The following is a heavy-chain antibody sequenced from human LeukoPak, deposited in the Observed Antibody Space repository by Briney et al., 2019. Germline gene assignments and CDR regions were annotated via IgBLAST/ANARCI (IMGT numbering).Heavy chain of an antibody. J-gene: IGHJ4*02. D-gene: IGHD4-17*01. CDR2: ISSSSSYI. CDR1: GFIFSSYS. CDR3: AREPYYGDYP. V-gene: IGHV3-21*01. Sequence: PGGSLRLSWAAAGFIFSSYSMNWVRQAPGKGLEWVSSISSSSSYIYYADSVKGRFTISRDNAKNSLYLQMNSLRAEDTAVYYCAREPYYGDYPRGQGTLVTVSS.